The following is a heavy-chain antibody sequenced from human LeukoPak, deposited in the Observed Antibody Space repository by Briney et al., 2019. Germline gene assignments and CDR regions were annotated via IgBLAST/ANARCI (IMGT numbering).Heavy chain of an antibody. J-gene: IGHJ4*02. V-gene: IGHV4-4*02. D-gene: IGHD6-19*01. CDR3: ARADRSSGWYYFDY. Sequence: SETLSLTCAVSGGSISSSNWWSWVRQPPGKGLEWIGEIYHSGSTNYNPSLKSRVTISVDKSKNQFSLKLSSVTAADTAVYYCARADRSSGWYYFDYWGQGTLVTVSS. CDR2: IYHSGST. CDR1: GGSISSSNW.